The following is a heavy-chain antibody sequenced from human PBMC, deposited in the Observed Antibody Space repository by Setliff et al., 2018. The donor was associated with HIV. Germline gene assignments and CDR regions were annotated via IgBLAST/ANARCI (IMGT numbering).Heavy chain of an antibody. J-gene: IGHJ4*02. CDR2: INPNTGDT. Sequence: ASVKVSCKASGYTFTDHYMHWVRQAPGQGLEWMGRINPNTGDTNYAQKFQDRVTMTRDTSINTAYMELSRLRSDDTAVYYCARGYTSVSDAGLEPAGPFDYWGQGTLVTVSS. CDR3: ARGYTSVSDAGLEPAGPFDY. V-gene: IGHV1-2*06. CDR1: GYTFTDHY. D-gene: IGHD6-13*01.